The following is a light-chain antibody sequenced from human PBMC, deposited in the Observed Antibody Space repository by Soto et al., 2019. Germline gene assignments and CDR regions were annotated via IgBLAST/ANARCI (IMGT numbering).Light chain of an antibody. CDR1: XXXVGRYDY. CDR3: TSFTSSNTWL. V-gene: IGLV2-14*01. J-gene: IGLJ3*02. CDR2: EVA. Sequence: QSALTQPASVSGSPGQSITISXTXXXXXVGRYDYVSWFQQHPGKAPKLMIYEVANRPSGVSDRFSGSKSGNTASLTISGLQAEDEADYYCTSFTSSNTWLFGGGTKLTVL.